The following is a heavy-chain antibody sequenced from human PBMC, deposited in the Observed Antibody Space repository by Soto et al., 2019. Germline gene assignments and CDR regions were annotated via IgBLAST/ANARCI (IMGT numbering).Heavy chain of an antibody. J-gene: IGHJ4*02. V-gene: IGHV3-72*01. Sequence: EVQLVESGGGLVQPGWSLRLSCAASGFKFSDHYMDWVRLAPGKGLEWVGRIRNRANSYTTLYAASVKGRFTISRDDSDNSLYLQMNSLKTEDTAVYYCARPGDDAGYFNYWGQGTPVNVSS. CDR1: GFKFSDHY. CDR3: ARPGDDAGYFNY. CDR2: IRNRANSYTT. D-gene: IGHD1-1*01.